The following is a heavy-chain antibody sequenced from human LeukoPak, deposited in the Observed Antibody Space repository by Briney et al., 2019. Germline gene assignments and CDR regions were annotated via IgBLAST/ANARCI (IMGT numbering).Heavy chain of an antibody. V-gene: IGHV3-23*01. CDR2: IRGSGDRT. CDR3: AKDSKIVGATFRSYHYMDV. Sequence: GGSVRLSCAASGFTFSSYAMSWVRQAPGKGLEWVSAIRGSGDRTHYADSVKGRFTISRDNSKNTLYLQMNSLRAEDTAVYYCAKDSKIVGATFRSYHYMDVWGKGTAVTVSS. J-gene: IGHJ6*03. D-gene: IGHD1-26*01. CDR1: GFTFSSYA.